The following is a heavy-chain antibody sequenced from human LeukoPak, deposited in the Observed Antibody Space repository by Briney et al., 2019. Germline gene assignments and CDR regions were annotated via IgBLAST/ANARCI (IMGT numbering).Heavy chain of an antibody. V-gene: IGHV3-15*01. D-gene: IGHD3-22*01. CDR3: SAGEGYYDSSDYYSAWAFNV. CDR2: IKSKTDGGTT. CDR1: GFTFSNAW. Sequence: TSGGSLRLSCAASGFTFSNAWMSWVRQAPGKGLEWVGRIKSKTDGGTTDYAAPVKGRFTISRDDSKNTLYLQMNSLKTEDTAVYYCSAGEGYYDSSDYYSAWAFNVWGQGTMVTVSS. J-gene: IGHJ3*01.